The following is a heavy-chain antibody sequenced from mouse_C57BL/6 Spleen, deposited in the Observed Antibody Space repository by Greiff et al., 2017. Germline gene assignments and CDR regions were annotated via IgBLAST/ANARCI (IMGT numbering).Heavy chain of an antibody. V-gene: IGHV1-69*01. CDR2: IDPSDSYT. CDR1: GYTFPSYG. CDR3: ARGGNYDY. J-gene: IGHJ2*01. D-gene: IGHD2-1*01. Sequence: QVQLQQPGAELVMPGASVKLSCKASGYTFPSYGMHWVKQRPGQGLEWIGEIDPSDSYTNYNQKFKGKSTLTVDKSSSTAYMQLSSLTSEDSAVYYCARGGNYDYWGQGTTLTVSS.